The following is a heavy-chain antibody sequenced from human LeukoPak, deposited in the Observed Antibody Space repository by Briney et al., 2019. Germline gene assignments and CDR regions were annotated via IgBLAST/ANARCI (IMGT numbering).Heavy chain of an antibody. J-gene: IGHJ4*02. CDR1: GGSISSYY. V-gene: IGHV4-4*07. CDR2: IYTSGST. D-gene: IGHD3-22*01. CDR3: ARSAYFFESSAYSVTIDF. Sequence: SETLSLTCTVSGGSISSYYWSWIRQPAGKGLEWIGRIYTSGSTNYNPSLKSRVTMSVDTSKNQFSLKLSSVTAADTAVYYCARSAYFFESSAYSVTIDFWGRGTLVSVSS.